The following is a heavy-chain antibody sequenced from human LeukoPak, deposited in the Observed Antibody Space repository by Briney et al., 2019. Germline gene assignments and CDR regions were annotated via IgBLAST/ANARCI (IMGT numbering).Heavy chain of an antibody. J-gene: IGHJ4*02. CDR1: GFIFSSYG. CDR2: ISGSGGST. V-gene: IGHV3-23*01. CDR3: ARHVVAVGFDY. Sequence: GGSLRLSCAASGFIFSSYGMSWVRQAPGKGLEWVSAISGSGGSTYYADSVKGRFTISRDNSKNTLYLQMNSLRADDTAVYYCARHVVAVGFDYWGRGTLVTVSS. D-gene: IGHD3-22*01.